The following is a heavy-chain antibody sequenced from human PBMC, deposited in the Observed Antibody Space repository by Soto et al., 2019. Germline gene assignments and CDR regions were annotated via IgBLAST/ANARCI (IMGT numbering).Heavy chain of an antibody. J-gene: IGHJ5*02. CDR2: ISVYSGGT. V-gene: IGHV1-18*01. Sequence: ASVKVSCKTSGYTFSNYGITWVRQAPGQGLEWLGWISVYSGGTNYAQKLQGRVSMTTDTSTTTAYMELRSLRSDDTAVYYCARIVPGAEAWFGPWGQGTLVTVSS. D-gene: IGHD2-2*01. CDR3: ARIVPGAEAWFGP. CDR1: GYTFSNYG.